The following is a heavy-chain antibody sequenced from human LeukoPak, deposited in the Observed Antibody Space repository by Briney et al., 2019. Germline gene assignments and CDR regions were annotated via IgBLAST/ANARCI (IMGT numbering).Heavy chain of an antibody. CDR1: GFTFSSYA. CDR3: ARYRGDIVVVVAATRAWFDP. J-gene: IGHJ5*02. CDR2: ISGGGGST. Sequence: SGASLTLACAASGFTFSSYAMSWVSQAAGKGLEWVSAISGGGGSTYYADSVKGRFTNSRDNSKNTLYLQMNSLSAEDTAVYYCARYRGDIVVVVAATRAWFDPWGQGTLVTVSS. V-gene: IGHV3-23*01. D-gene: IGHD2-15*01.